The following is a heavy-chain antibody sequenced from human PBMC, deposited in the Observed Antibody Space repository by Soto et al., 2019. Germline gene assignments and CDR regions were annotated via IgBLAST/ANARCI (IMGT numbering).Heavy chain of an antibody. J-gene: IGHJ2*01. CDR1: GFTFSSYA. Sequence: EVQLLESGGGLVQPGGSLRLSCAASGFTFSSYAMSWVRQAPGKGLEWVSAINGSGGSTYYADSVKGRFTISRDNSKNTLYLQMNSLRAEDTAVYYCVKDRPKLWYFDLWGRGTLVTVSS. CDR3: VKDRPKLWYFDL. CDR2: INGSGGST. V-gene: IGHV3-23*01.